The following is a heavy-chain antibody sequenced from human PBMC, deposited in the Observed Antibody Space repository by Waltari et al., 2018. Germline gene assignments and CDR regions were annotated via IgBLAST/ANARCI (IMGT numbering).Heavy chain of an antibody. CDR2: INHSGST. D-gene: IGHD6-19*01. V-gene: IGHV4-34*01. Sequence: QVQLQQWGAGLLKPSETLSLTCAVYGGSFSGYYWSWIRQPPGQGLEWIGEINHSGSTNYNPSLKSRVTISVDTSKNQFSLKLSSVTAADTAVYYCARVSPYSSGWYEGIHYQHWGQGTLVTVSS. CDR3: ARVSPYSSGWYEGIHYQH. CDR1: GGSFSGYY. J-gene: IGHJ1*01.